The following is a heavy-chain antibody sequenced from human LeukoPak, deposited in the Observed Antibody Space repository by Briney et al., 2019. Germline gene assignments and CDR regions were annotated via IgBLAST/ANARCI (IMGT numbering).Heavy chain of an antibody. D-gene: IGHD4-23*01. CDR2: VFFTVTT. V-gene: IGHV4-39*07. Sequence: SETLSLTCTVSGVAINTSHSYWGWIRQSPGKGLEWVGSVFFTVTTFYSPSLKTRVTISVDTSKNQFSLRLASATAADTATYYCVRGNSGFSFGAQGTLVTVSS. CDR1: GVAINTSHSY. J-gene: IGHJ4*02. CDR3: VRGNSGFSF.